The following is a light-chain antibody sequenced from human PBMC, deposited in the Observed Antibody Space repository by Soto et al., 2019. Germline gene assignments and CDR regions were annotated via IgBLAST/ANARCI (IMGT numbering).Light chain of an antibody. Sequence: QSVLTQPASVSGSPGQSITISCTGTSSDVGSYNLVSWYQQHPGKGPKLMIYEGSKRPSGVPNRFSGSKSGNKASLKIFGLQADEEADYYCCSYAGSRHVFGTGTRSPS. CDR2: EGS. CDR3: CSYAGSRHV. J-gene: IGLJ1*01. CDR1: SSDVGSYNL. V-gene: IGLV2-23*01.